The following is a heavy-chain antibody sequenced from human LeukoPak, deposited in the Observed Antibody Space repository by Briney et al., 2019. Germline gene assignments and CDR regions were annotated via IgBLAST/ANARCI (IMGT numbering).Heavy chain of an antibody. V-gene: IGHV4-59*01. CDR1: GGSISNYY. Sequence: SETLSLTCTVSGGSISNYYWSWIRQPPGKGLEWIGYISYSGSTNYNPSLKSRVTISLDTSKNQFFLKLSSVTAADTALYYCARGNANWGQGTLVTVSS. J-gene: IGHJ4*02. CDR3: ARGNAN. CDR2: ISYSGST.